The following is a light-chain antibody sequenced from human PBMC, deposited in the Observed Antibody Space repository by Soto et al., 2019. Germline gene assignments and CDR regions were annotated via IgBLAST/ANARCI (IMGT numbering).Light chain of an antibody. J-gene: IGLJ1*01. V-gene: IGLV2-14*03. Sequence: QSVLTRPASVSGSPGQSIAISCTGTSSDIGHYDYVSWYQQHPGKAPKLMIYHVTYRPSGVSNRYSGSKSGNSASLTISGLQADDEADYYCCSLTTSHTYVFGSGTKVTVL. CDR1: SSDIGHYDY. CDR3: CSLTTSHTYV. CDR2: HVT.